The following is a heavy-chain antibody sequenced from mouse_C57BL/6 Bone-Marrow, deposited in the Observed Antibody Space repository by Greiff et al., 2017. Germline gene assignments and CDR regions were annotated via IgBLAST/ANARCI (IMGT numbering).Heavy chain of an antibody. CDR2: IHPNSGST. Sequence: QVQLQQPGAELVKPGASVKLSCKASGYTFTSYWMHWVKQRPGQGLEWIGMIHPNSGSTNYNEKFKSKATLTVDKSSSTAYMQLGSLTSEDSAVYYCARSWARRFAYWGQGTLVTVSA. V-gene: IGHV1-64*01. D-gene: IGHD4-1*01. J-gene: IGHJ3*01. CDR3: ARSWARRFAY. CDR1: GYTFTSYW.